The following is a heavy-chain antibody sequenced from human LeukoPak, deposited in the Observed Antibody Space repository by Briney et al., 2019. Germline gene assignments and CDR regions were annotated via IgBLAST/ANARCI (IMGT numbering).Heavy chain of an antibody. V-gene: IGHV4-39*01. CDR2: IYYSGST. J-gene: IGHJ4*02. CDR3: ARTSGSYFSVDY. D-gene: IGHD1-26*01. CDR1: GDSISSSSYY. Sequence: SETMSLTCTVSGDSISSSSYYWGWIRQPPGKGLEWIGSIYYSGSTYYNPSLKSRVTISVDTSKNQFSLKLSSVTAADTAVYYCARTSGSYFSVDYWGQGTLVTVSS.